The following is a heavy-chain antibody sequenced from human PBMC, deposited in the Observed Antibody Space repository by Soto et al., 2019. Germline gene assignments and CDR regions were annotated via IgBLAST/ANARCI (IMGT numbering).Heavy chain of an antibody. Sequence: SVKVSCKASGGTFSSYAISWVRQAPGQGLEWMGGIIPMFGTANYAQKFQGRVTITADESTSTAYMELSSLRSEDTAVYYCARGYIDRAGYCSSTSCYEYYYYGMDVWGQGTTVTVSS. J-gene: IGHJ6*02. V-gene: IGHV1-69*13. CDR1: GGTFSSYA. CDR2: IIPMFGTA. D-gene: IGHD2-2*01. CDR3: ARGYIDRAGYCSSTSCYEYYYYGMDV.